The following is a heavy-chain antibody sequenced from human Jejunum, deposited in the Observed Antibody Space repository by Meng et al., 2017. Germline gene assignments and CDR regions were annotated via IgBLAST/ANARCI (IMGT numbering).Heavy chain of an antibody. J-gene: IGHJ4*02. D-gene: IGHD6-19*01. CDR1: GFTFSNNA. Sequence: GESLKISCAASGFTFSNNAMHWVRQAPGKGLTWVSRINSGGSSTSYADSVKGRFTISRDNAKNTLYLQMNSLRVEDTAVYYCVRGDSGWYSWGQGTLVTVSS. CDR2: INSGGSST. V-gene: IGHV3-74*01. CDR3: VRGDSGWYS.